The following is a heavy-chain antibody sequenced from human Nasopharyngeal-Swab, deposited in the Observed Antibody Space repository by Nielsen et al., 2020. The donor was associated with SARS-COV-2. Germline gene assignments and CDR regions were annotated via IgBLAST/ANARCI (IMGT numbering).Heavy chain of an antibody. CDR3: THYCSGGSCYSDYYYGMDV. D-gene: IGHD2-15*01. Sequence: GESLKISCAASGFTFSSYSMNWVRQAPGKGLEWVSYISSSSSTIYYADSVKGRFTISRDNAKNSLYLQMNSLRDEDTAVYYCTHYCSGGSCYSDYYYGMDVWGQGTTVTVSS. CDR1: GFTFSSYS. V-gene: IGHV3-48*02. J-gene: IGHJ6*02. CDR2: ISSSSSTI.